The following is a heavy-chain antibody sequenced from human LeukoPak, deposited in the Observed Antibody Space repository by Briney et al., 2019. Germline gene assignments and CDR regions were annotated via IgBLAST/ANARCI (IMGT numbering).Heavy chain of an antibody. CDR1: GGSFSGYY. CDR2: INHSGST. V-gene: IGHV4-34*01. D-gene: IGHD2/OR15-2a*01. Sequence: SETLSLTCAVYGGSFSGYYWSWIRQPPGKGLEWIGEINHSGSTNYYPSLKNRVTTTADASKNKFSLKLISVTAADTAVYYCAGGSIFYDQYFDYWGQGTLVTVSS. J-gene: IGHJ4*02. CDR3: AGGSIFYDQYFDY.